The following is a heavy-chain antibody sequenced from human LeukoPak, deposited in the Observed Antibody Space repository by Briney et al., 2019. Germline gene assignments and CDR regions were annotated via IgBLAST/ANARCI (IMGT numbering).Heavy chain of an antibody. CDR1: GFTFSSYS. Sequence: GGSLRLSCAASGFTFSSYSMNWVRQAPGKGLDWVSGISGSGDSAYSADSVKGRFTISRDNSKNTLYLQMDSLRAEDTAVYYCAKDLDDRNWGQGTLVTVSS. CDR3: AKDLDDRN. CDR2: ISGSGDSA. D-gene: IGHD3-16*01. V-gene: IGHV3-23*01. J-gene: IGHJ4*02.